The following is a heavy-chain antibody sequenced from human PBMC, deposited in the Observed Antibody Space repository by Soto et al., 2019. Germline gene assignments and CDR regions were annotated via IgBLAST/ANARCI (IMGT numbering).Heavy chain of an antibody. Sequence: EVQLVQSGTEVKKPGDFLKISCEASGYRFTSYWIGWVRQMPEKGLEWMGVIHPGDSDTRYSPSSQGQVTISVDKSSSTTYLQWSSLKASDTAIYYCATLKRGPYYLDCWGQGTRVTVSA. CDR3: ATLKRGPYYLDC. J-gene: IGHJ4*02. D-gene: IGHD2-21*01. CDR2: IHPGDSDT. CDR1: GYRFTSYW. V-gene: IGHV5-51*01.